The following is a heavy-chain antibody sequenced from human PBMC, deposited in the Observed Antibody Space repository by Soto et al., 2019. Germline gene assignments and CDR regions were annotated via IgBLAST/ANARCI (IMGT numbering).Heavy chain of an antibody. Sequence: QVQLVQSGAEVKKPGSSVKVSCKASGGTFSSYAISWVRQAPGQGLEWMGGIIPIFGTANYAQKFQGRVTITADESTSTAYMELRSLRSEDTAVDYCARPLVPGDAFDIWGQGTMVTVSS. CDR2: IIPIFGTA. D-gene: IGHD2-8*01. J-gene: IGHJ3*02. V-gene: IGHV1-69*01. CDR1: GGTFSSYA. CDR3: ARPLVPGDAFDI.